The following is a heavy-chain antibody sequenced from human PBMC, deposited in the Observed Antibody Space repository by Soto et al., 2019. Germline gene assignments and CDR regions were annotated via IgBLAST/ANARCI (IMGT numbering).Heavy chain of an antibody. D-gene: IGHD4-4*01. CDR3: ARGGGTVTTSYYYYYMDG. Sequence: QVQLVQSGAEVKKPGASVKVSCKASGYTFTSYDINWVRQATGQGLEWMGWMNPNSCNTGYAQKFQGRVTMTRNSSISTAYMELSSLRSEDTAVYYCARGGGTVTTSYYYYYMDGWGKGTTVTVSS. CDR2: MNPNSCNT. J-gene: IGHJ6*03. V-gene: IGHV1-8*01. CDR1: GYTFTSYD.